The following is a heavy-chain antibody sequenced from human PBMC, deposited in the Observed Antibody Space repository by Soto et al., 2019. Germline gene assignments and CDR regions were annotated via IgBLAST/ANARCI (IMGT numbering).Heavy chain of an antibody. CDR1: GFSLRNSGVG. J-gene: IGHJ4*02. CDR3: AHLTTGGFYFDY. D-gene: IGHD4-17*01. CDR2: IYWDDDK. V-gene: IGHV2-5*02. Sequence: QITLKESGPPLVKPTQTLTLTCTFSGFSLRNSGVGVGWIRQPPGKALEWLALIYWDDDKRYSPSLKSRLTITKDTSKNQVVLTMTNMDPVDTATYYCAHLTTGGFYFDYWGQGTLVTVPS.